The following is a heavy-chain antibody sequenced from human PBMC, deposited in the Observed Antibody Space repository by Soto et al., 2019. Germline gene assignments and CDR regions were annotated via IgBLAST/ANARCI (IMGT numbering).Heavy chain of an antibody. CDR1: GFPFGNFL. CDR2: IRSQPYGGTA. J-gene: IGHJ4*02. CDR3: IGSFPF. Sequence: EVYLVESGGGLVEPGRSLRLSCTASGFPFGNFLMSWFRQAPGKGMEWVGFIRSQPYGGTAEYAASVRGRFTISRDDSKGIAYLQMNSLQTEDSGVYYCIGSFPFWGQGTLATVSS. D-gene: IGHD3-10*01. V-gene: IGHV3-49*03.